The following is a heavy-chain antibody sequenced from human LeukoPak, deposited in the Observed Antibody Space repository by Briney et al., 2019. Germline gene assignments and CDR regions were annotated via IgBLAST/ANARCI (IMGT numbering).Heavy chain of an antibody. J-gene: IGHJ4*02. CDR2: ISSDGNDK. D-gene: IGHD5-12*01. Sequence: GGSLRLSCAASGVTFSSHGMHWVGKAPGKGLEWVALISSDGNDKLYGDSVKGRFTISRDDSKSTLYLQMNSLRAEDTAVYYCTTKVIRGNSGDDYDDWGQGTLVTVSS. CDR1: GVTFSSHG. CDR3: TTKVIRGNSGDDYDD. V-gene: IGHV3-30*03.